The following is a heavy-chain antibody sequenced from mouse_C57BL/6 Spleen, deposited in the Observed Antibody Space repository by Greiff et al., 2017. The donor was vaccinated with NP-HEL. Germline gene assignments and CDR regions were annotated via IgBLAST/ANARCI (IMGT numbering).Heavy chain of an antibody. CDR2: IYPGDGDT. CDR1: GYAFSSSW. CDR3: AMGYYGSSPYYYAMDY. Sequence: QVQLKESGPELVKPGASVKISCKASGYAFSSSWMNWVKQRPGKGLEWIGRIYPGDGDTNYNGKFKGKAKLTADKSSSTAYMQLSSLTSEDSAVYFCAMGYYGSSPYYYAMDYWGQGTSVTVSS. D-gene: IGHD1-1*01. V-gene: IGHV1-82*01. J-gene: IGHJ4*01.